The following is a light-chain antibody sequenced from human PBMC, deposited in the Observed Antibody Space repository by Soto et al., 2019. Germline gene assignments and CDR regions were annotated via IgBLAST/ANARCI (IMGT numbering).Light chain of an antibody. CDR2: EVS. J-gene: IGLJ3*02. Sequence: QSALTQPASVSGSPGQSITVSCTGTSSDFVDYSYVSWYQQQPGKAPKLMISEVSDRPSGVSDRFSGSKSGNTASLTISGLQAEDESDYFCCSYTGNNPWAFGGGTQLTVL. CDR3: CSYTGNNPWA. CDR1: SSDFVDYSY. V-gene: IGLV2-14*01.